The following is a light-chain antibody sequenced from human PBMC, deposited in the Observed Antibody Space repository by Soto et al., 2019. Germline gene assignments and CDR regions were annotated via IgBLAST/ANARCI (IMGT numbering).Light chain of an antibody. CDR2: GAS. Sequence: IQMTQSPSYLSASVGGTVTITCRASQNIDNYLNWYQHEPGKAPKLLIYGASTLQSGVPSRFSGSGSGTDFTLTIASLQPEDFATYYCQQSSSTPLTFGPGTTVDVE. CDR3: QQSSSTPLT. J-gene: IGKJ3*01. CDR1: QNIDNY. V-gene: IGKV1-39*01.